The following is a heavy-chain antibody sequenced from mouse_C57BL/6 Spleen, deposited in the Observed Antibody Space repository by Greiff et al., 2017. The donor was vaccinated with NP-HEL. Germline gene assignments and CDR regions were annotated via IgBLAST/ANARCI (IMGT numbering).Heavy chain of an antibody. CDR3: ARSGRGYGSLYYFDY. J-gene: IGHJ2*01. D-gene: IGHD1-1*01. Sequence: QVQLQQSGAELVKPGASVKISCKASGYAFSSYWMNWVKQRPGKGLEWIGQIYPGDGDTNYNGKFKGKATLTADKSSSTAYMQLSSLTSEDSAVYFCARSGRGYGSLYYFDYWGQGTTLTVSS. V-gene: IGHV1-80*01. CDR2: IYPGDGDT. CDR1: GYAFSSYW.